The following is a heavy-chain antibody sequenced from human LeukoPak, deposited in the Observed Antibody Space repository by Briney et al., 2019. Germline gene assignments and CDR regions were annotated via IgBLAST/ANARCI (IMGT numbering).Heavy chain of an antibody. V-gene: IGHV1-2*02. CDR1: GYTFTGYY. J-gene: IGHJ4*02. CDR2: INPNSGGT. CDR3: ARGAIAVAGTLLR. D-gene: IGHD6-19*01. Sequence: GASVKVSCKASGYTFTGYYMHWVRQAPGQGPEWMGWINPNSGGTNYAQKFQGRVTMTRDTSISTAYMELSRLRSDDTAVYYCARGAIAVAGTLLRWGQGTLVTVSS.